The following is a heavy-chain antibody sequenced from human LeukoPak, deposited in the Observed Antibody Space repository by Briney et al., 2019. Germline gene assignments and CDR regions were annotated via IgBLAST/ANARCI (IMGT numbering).Heavy chain of an antibody. CDR1: GYTFTSYG. J-gene: IGHJ4*02. V-gene: IGHV1-18*01. Sequence: ASVKVSCKASGYTFTSYGISWVRQAPGQGLEWMGWISAYNGNTNYAQKFQGRVTMTRNTSISTAYMELSSLRSEDTAVYYCARGGGFSYYYDSSGSAAFGYWGQGTLVTVSS. CDR2: ISAYNGNT. CDR3: ARGGGFSYYYDSSGSAAFGY. D-gene: IGHD3-22*01.